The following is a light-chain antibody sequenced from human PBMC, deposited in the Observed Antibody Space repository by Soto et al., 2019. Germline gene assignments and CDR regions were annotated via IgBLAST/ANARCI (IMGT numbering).Light chain of an antibody. J-gene: IGKJ4*01. V-gene: IGKV1-12*01. CDR1: QGITSW. CDR2: AAS. Sequence: DLQMTQSPSSVSASVGDRVTISCRASQGITSWLAWYQQKPGRAPKLLIYAASSLQSGVPSRFSGSGSGTDLSLTISSLQPEDFATYCCQQTSSFPLPFGGGTKVPIK. CDR3: QQTSSFPLP.